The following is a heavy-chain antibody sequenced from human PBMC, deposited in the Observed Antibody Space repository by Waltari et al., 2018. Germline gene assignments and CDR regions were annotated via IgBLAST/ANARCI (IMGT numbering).Heavy chain of an antibody. CDR1: GGSISSYY. CDR3: ARGGITIFGVVAGVDV. CDR2: IYYSGST. V-gene: IGHV4-59*01. J-gene: IGHJ6*04. D-gene: IGHD3-3*01. Sequence: QVQLQESGPGLVKPSETLSLTCTVSGGSISSYYWSGIRQPPGKGLEWIGYIYYSGSTNYNPSLKSRVTISVDTSKNQFSLKLSSVTAADTAVYYCARGGITIFGVVAGVDVWGKGTTVTISS.